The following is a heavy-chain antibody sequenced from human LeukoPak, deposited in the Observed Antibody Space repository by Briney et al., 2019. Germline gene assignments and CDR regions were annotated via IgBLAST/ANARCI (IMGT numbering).Heavy chain of an antibody. CDR3: ASHASEVVMSFDY. Sequence: SETLSLTCTVSGGSISSSSYYWGWIRQPPGKGLEWIGSIYYSGSTYYNPSLKSRVTISVDTSKNQFSLKLSSVTAADTAVYYCASHASEVVMSFDYWGQGTLVTVSS. J-gene: IGHJ4*02. D-gene: IGHD3-22*01. CDR2: IYYSGST. V-gene: IGHV4-39*07. CDR1: GGSISSSSYY.